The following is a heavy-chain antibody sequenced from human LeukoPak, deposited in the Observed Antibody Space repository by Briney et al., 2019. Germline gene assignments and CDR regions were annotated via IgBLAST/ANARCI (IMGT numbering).Heavy chain of an antibody. CDR2: IKQDGSEK. Sequence: GGALRLSCAASGFTFSSYWMSWVRQAPGKGLEWVANIKQDGSEKYYVDSVKGRFTISRDNAKNSLYLQVNSLRAEDTAVYYCARVYGSSWFQFFDYWGQGTLVTVSS. CDR1: GFTFSSYW. CDR3: ARVYGSSWFQFFDY. D-gene: IGHD6-13*01. J-gene: IGHJ4*02. V-gene: IGHV3-7*01.